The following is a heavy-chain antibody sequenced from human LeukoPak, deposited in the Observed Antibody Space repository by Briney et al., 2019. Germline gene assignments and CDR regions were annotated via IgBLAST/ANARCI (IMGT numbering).Heavy chain of an antibody. CDR2: INPNSGGT. CDR1: GYTFTGYY. D-gene: IGHD3-22*01. J-gene: IGHJ3*02. CDR3: ARGDYDSSGYAFDI. V-gene: IGHV1-2*02. Sequence: ASVKVSCKASGYTFTGYYMHWVRQAPGQGLEWMGWINPNSGGTNYAQKFQGRVTMTRDTSISTAYMELCRLRSDDTAVYYCARGDYDSSGYAFDIWGQGTMVTVSS.